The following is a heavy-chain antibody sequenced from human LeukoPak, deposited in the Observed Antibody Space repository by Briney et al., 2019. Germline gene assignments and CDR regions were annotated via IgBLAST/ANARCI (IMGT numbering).Heavy chain of an antibody. CDR3: ARRFDS. V-gene: IGHV3-69-1*01. J-gene: IGHJ4*02. Sequence: SGGSLRLSCAASGFGFTAYSMNWVRQAPGRGLEWISYIGPGGDIYYADSVTGRFTVSRDTAKNSLYLQMNGLRVEDTAVYYCARRFDSWGQGTLVTVSS. CDR1: GFGFTAYS. CDR2: IGPGGDI.